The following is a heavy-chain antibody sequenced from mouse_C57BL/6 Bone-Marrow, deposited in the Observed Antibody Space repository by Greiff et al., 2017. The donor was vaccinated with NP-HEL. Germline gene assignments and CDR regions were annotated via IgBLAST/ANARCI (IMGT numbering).Heavy chain of an antibody. V-gene: IGHV2-6*03. CDR3: AREEEYGNYFDY. Sequence: QVHVKQSGPGLVAPSQSLSITCTVSGFSLTSYGVHWVRQPPGKGLEWLVVIWSDGSTTYNSALKSRLSISKDNSKSQVFLKMNSLQTDDTAMYYCAREEEYGNYFDYWGQGTTLTVSS. D-gene: IGHD2-1*01. CDR1: GFSLTSYG. CDR2: IWSDGST. J-gene: IGHJ2*01.